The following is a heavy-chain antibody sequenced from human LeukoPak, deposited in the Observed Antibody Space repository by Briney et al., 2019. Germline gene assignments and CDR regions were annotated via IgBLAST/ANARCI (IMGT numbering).Heavy chain of an antibody. CDR2: IISSSTTI. J-gene: IGHJ5*02. CDR3: AKDAYCSGGSCYASWFDP. Sequence: PGGSLRLSCAASGFTFSSYSMIWVRQAPGKGLEWVSYIISSSTTIYYADSVKGRFTISRDNVKNSLFLQMKSLRAEDTAVYYCAKDAYCSGGSCYASWFDPWGQGTLVTVSS. V-gene: IGHV3-48*01. D-gene: IGHD2-15*01. CDR1: GFTFSSYS.